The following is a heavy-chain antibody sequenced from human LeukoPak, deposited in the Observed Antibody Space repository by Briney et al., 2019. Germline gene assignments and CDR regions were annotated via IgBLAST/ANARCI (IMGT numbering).Heavy chain of an antibody. D-gene: IGHD3-10*01. CDR1: GFTFSSYG. V-gene: IGHV3-30*02. CDR3: AKDPVLLWFGTPNYFDY. J-gene: IGHJ4*02. CDR2: IRYDGSNK. Sequence: TGGSLRLSCAASGFTFSSYGMHWVRQAPGKGLEWVAFIRYDGSNKYYADSVKGRFTISRDNSKNTLYLQMNSLRAEDTAVYYCAKDPVLLWFGTPNYFDYWGQGTLVTVSS.